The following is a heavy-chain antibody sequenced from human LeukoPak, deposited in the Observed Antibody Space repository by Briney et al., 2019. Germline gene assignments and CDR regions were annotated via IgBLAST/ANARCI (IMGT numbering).Heavy chain of an antibody. Sequence: GGSLRLSCAASGFTFSRYAMSWVRQAPGKGLEWLSAISDTGGNTYYTDSVKGLFTISRDNSRNTLYLQMNSLRVEDTAFYYCATLVFDSSGYSYFDYWGQGTLVTVPS. CDR3: ATLVFDSSGYSYFDY. J-gene: IGHJ4*02. V-gene: IGHV3-23*01. CDR2: ISDTGGNT. D-gene: IGHD3-22*01. CDR1: GFTFSRYA.